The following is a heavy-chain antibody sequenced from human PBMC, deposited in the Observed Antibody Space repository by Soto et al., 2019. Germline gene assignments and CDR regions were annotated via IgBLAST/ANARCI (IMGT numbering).Heavy chain of an antibody. Sequence: QVQLVESGGGVVQPGRSLRLSCAASGFTFSSYAMHWVRQAPGKGLEWVAVISYDGSNKYYADSVKGRFTISRDNSKNTLYLKRKSRRAEDPAVYYWARSQGWGPTHIPFDYWGQGTLVTFSS. CDR2: ISYDGSNK. CDR3: ARSQGWGPTHIPFDY. J-gene: IGHJ4*02. CDR1: GFTFSSYA. D-gene: IGHD1-26*01. V-gene: IGHV3-30-3*01.